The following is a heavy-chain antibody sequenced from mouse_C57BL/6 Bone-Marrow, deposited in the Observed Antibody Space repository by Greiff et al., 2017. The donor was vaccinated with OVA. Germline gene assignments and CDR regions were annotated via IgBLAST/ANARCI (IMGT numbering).Heavy chain of an antibody. D-gene: IGHD1-1*01. V-gene: IGHV5-9-1*02. Sequence: EVQWVESGEGLVKPGGSLKLSCAASGFTFSSYAMSWVRQTPEKRLEWVAYISSGGDYIYYAATVKGRFTISRDNARNTLYLQMSSLKSEDTAMYYCTGGSSLTEDVDVWGTGTTVTVSS. J-gene: IGHJ1*03. CDR3: TGGSSLTEDVDV. CDR1: GFTFSSYA. CDR2: ISSGGDYI.